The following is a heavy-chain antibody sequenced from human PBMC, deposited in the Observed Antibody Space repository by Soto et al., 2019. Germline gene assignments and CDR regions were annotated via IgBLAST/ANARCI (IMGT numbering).Heavy chain of an antibody. CDR1: GFTFSNAW. CDR3: TTAEGIAAAGIDY. Sequence: PGGSLRLSCAASGFTFSNAWMSWVRQAPGKGLEWVGRIKSKTDGGTTDYAAPVKGRFTISRDDSKNTLYLQMNSLKTEDTAVYYCTTAEGIAAAGIDYWGQGTLVTVSS. CDR2: IKSKTDGGTT. D-gene: IGHD6-13*01. V-gene: IGHV3-15*01. J-gene: IGHJ4*02.